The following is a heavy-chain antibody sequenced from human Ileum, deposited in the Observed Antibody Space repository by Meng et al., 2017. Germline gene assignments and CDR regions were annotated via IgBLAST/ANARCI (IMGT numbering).Heavy chain of an antibody. D-gene: IGHD4-17*01. CDR2: IIPIFGTA. Sequence: WVRQAPGQGLEWMGGIIPIFGTANYAQKFQGRVTITTDESTSTAYMELSSLRSEDTAVYYCARGSNDYGDYLHTDYWGQGTLVTVSS. V-gene: IGHV1-69*05. CDR3: ARGSNDYGDYLHTDY. J-gene: IGHJ4*02.